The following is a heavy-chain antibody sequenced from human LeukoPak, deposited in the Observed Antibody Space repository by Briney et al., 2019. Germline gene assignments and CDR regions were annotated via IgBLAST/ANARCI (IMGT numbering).Heavy chain of an antibody. CDR2: IRSKANSYAT. J-gene: IGHJ4*02. D-gene: IGHD1-26*01. CDR1: GFTFSGSA. V-gene: IGHV3-73*01. CDR3: TRHAGTVGAFLSAPFDY. Sequence: PGGSLRLSCAASGFTFSGSAMHWVRQASGKGLEWVGRIRSKANSYATAYAASVKGRFTISRDDSKNTAYLQMNSLKTEDTAVYYCTRHAGTVGAFLSAPFDYWGQGTLVTVSS.